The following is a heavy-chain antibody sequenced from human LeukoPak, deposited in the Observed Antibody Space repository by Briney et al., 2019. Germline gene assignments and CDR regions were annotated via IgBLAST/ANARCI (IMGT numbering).Heavy chain of an antibody. CDR2: INPSGST. D-gene: IGHD4-17*01. J-gene: IGHJ5*02. Sequence: SETLSLTCAVYGGSLSGYDWNWIRQSPEKGLEWIGEINPSGSTNYNPSLKSRVTISVDTSKNQFYLKLTSVTAADTAVYYCARQDDHGDYGTLSHNWFDPWGQGTLVIVSS. V-gene: IGHV4-34*01. CDR3: ARQDDHGDYGTLSHNWFDP. CDR1: GGSLSGYD.